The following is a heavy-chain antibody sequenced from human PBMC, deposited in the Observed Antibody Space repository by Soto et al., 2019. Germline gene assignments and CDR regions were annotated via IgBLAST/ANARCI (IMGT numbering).Heavy chain of an antibody. J-gene: IGHJ4*02. V-gene: IGHV1-69*13. CDR2: IIPIFGTA. CDR3: ARSPYPFYDSNGYPFDY. D-gene: IGHD3-22*01. CDR1: GGTFSSYA. Sequence: ASEKVSCKASGGTFSSYAISWVRQAPGQGLEWMGGIIPIFGTANYAQKFQGRVTITADESTSTAYMELSSLRSEDTAVYYCARSPYPFYDSNGYPFDYWGQGTLVTVSS.